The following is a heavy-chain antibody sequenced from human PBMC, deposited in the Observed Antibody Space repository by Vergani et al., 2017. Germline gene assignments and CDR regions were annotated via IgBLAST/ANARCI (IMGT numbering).Heavy chain of an antibody. Sequence: QVQLVESGGGVVQPGRSLRLSCTASGFKFNSYGMHWVRQAPGKGLEWIALIRYDGNDKYYADSVKGRFTVSRDNFQNTLFLQMDSLRVEDTATYYCTRGELSDFWGQGTLVTVSS. V-gene: IGHV3-33*08. D-gene: IGHD1-26*01. CDR3: TRGELSDF. J-gene: IGHJ4*02. CDR1: GFKFNSYG. CDR2: IRYDGNDK.